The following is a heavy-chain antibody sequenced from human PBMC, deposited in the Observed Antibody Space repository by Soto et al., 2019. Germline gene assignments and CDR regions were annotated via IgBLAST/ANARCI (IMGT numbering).Heavy chain of an antibody. V-gene: IGHV4-59*01. J-gene: IGHJ4*02. CDR3: ARGEFGCSGGNCYVSFDS. Sequence: SETLSLTCSVSGSSISSYYWTWIRQPPGKGLEWIGYIYNSWSTNYSPSLKSRVTISEDMSKSQFSLRLASVTAADTAVYYFARGEFGCSGGNCYVSFDSWGQGSLVTVSS. CDR1: GSSISSYY. CDR2: IYNSWST. D-gene: IGHD2-15*01.